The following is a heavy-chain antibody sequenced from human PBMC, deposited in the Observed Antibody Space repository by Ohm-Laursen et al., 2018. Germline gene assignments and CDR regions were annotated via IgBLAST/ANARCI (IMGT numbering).Heavy chain of an antibody. D-gene: IGHD3-22*01. Sequence: SLRLSCAASGFTVSSNYMSWVRQVPGKGLEWVSVIYSGGSTYYADSVKGRFTISRDNSENTLCLQMNSLRAEDTAVYFCARIYSDIHAFDFWGHGTMVTVSS. CDR3: ARIYSDIHAFDF. CDR2: IYSGGST. V-gene: IGHV3-66*01. CDR1: GFTVSSNY. J-gene: IGHJ3*01.